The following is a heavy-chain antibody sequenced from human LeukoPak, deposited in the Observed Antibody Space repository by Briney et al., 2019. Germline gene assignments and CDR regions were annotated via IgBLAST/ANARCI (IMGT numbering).Heavy chain of an antibody. CDR3: ARDFVDY. J-gene: IGHJ4*02. V-gene: IGHV3-30*04. Sequence: PGRSLRLSCAASGFTFSSYAVHWVRQAPGKGLEWVAVISYDGSNKYYADSVKGRFTISRDNSKNTLYLQMNSLRAEDTAVYYCARDFVDYWGQGTLVTVSS. CDR2: ISYDGSNK. CDR1: GFTFSSYA. D-gene: IGHD6-6*01.